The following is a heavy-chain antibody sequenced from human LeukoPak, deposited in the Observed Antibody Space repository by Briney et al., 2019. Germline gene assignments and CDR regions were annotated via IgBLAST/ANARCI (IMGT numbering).Heavy chain of an antibody. V-gene: IGHV4-34*01. D-gene: IGHD3-10*01. Sequence: SETLSLTCAVYGGSFSGYYWSWIRQPPGKGLEWIGEINHSGSTNYNPSLKSRVTISVDTSKNQFSLKLSSVTAADTAVYYCARRWSPITMVRGVYYFDYRGQGTLVTVSS. J-gene: IGHJ4*02. CDR3: ARRWSPITMVRGVYYFDY. CDR2: INHSGST. CDR1: GGSFSGYY.